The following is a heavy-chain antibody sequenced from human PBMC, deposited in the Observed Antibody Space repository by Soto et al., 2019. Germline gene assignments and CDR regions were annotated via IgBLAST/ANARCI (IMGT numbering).Heavy chain of an antibody. D-gene: IGHD3-3*01. CDR2: ISGSGYSI. J-gene: IGHJ4*02. CDR1: GFAFSRYG. Sequence: EVQLLESGGASVQPGGSVRLSCVVSGFAFSRYGMNWVRRAPGKGLEWVAHISGSGYSINYAESVKGRFTISRDNSKGTLYLQMKSLTVEDTALYYCSRFGPGADYWGQGTLVTVSS. V-gene: IGHV3-23*01. CDR3: SRFGPGADY.